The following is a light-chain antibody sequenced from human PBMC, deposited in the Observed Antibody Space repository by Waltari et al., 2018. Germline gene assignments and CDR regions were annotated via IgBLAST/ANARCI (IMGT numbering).Light chain of an antibody. Sequence: DIVMTQSPDSLAVSLGERATINCKSSQNVLYSSNNRNYLAWYQQRPGQPPKLLIYWASTRESGVPGRFSGGGSGTDFTLTISSLQAEDVAVYYCQQYYSSPWAFGQGTKVEI. V-gene: IGKV4-1*01. J-gene: IGKJ1*01. CDR2: WAS. CDR3: QQYYSSPWA. CDR1: QNVLYSSNNRNY.